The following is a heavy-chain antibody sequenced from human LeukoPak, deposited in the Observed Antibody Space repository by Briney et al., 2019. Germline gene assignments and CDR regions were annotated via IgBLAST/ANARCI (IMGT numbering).Heavy chain of an antibody. J-gene: IGHJ5*02. CDR1: GGSFSGYY. CDR3: ARVGYSYGYRTGWFDP. Sequence: PSETLSLTCAVYGGSFSGYYWSWIRQPPGKGLEWIGEINHSGSTNYNPSLKSRVTISVDTSKNQFSLKLSSVTAADTAVYYCARVGYSYGYRTGWFDPWGQGTLVTVSS. V-gene: IGHV4-34*01. CDR2: INHSGST. D-gene: IGHD5-18*01.